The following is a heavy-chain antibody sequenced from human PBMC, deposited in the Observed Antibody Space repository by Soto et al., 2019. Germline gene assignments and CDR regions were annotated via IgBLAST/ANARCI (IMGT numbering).Heavy chain of an antibody. D-gene: IGHD1-1*01. CDR3: AKAGGNRNWYFDY. CDR1: GFTFSSSA. Sequence: QVQLVESGGGAVQPGRSLRLSCAASGFTFSSSAMHWVRQAPGKGLEWVAVIAYDGSNKYYADSVKGRFTISRDNSKNTMYLQMNSLRAEDTAVYYCAKAGGNRNWYFDYWGQGTLVTVSS. J-gene: IGHJ4*02. V-gene: IGHV3-30*18. CDR2: IAYDGSNK.